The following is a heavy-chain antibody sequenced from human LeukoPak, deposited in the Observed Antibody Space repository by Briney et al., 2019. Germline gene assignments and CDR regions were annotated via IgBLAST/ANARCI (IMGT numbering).Heavy chain of an antibody. CDR1: GDSISSGTW. D-gene: IGHD3-10*01. CDR3: ARASWDYLLLH. V-gene: IGHV4-4*02. CDR2: IYHSGTT. Sequence: PSGTLSLTCTVSGDSISSGTWWTWVRQPSGKGLEWIGEIYHSGTTTYNPSLRSRVTISVDQSKNQFSLKLTSVTAADTAVYYCARASWDYLLLHWGQGTLVTVSS. J-gene: IGHJ4*02.